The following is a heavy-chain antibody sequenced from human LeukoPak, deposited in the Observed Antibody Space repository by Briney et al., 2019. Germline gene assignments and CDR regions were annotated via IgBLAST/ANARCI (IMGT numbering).Heavy chain of an antibody. J-gene: IGHJ4*02. D-gene: IGHD1-14*01. Sequence: ASVKVSCKASGYTFTSYYMHWVRQAPGQGLEWMGIINPSGGSTSYAQKFQGRVTMARDTSTSTVYMELSSLRSEDTAVYYCARDLGPLGTDYWGQGTLVTVSS. CDR2: INPSGGST. CDR3: ARDLGPLGTDY. V-gene: IGHV1-46*01. CDR1: GYTFTSYY.